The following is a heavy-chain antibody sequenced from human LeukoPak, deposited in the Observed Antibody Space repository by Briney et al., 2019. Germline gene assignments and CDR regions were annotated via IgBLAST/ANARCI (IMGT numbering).Heavy chain of an antibody. J-gene: IGHJ4*02. Sequence: SETLSLTCSVSGGSISSSSHYWDWIRQPPGEGLEWIGSIYYSGSTYYNPSLKSRVTISVDTSKNQFSLKLISVTAADTAVYYCAREDGSSGYDDFWGQGTLVTVSS. CDR2: IYYSGST. CDR1: GGSISSSSHY. V-gene: IGHV4-39*07. D-gene: IGHD5-12*01. CDR3: AREDGSSGYDDF.